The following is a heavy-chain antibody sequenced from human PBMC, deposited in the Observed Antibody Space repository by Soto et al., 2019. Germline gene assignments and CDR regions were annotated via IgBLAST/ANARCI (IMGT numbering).Heavy chain of an antibody. V-gene: IGHV3-30*18. CDR2: ISYDGSNK. J-gene: IGHJ6*02. CDR3: AKDRRYYGSGSYYYYYYGMDV. D-gene: IGHD3-10*01. Sequence: QVQLVESGGGVVQPGRSLRLSCAASGFTFSSYGMHWVRQAPGKGLEWVAVISYDGSNKYYADSVKGRFTISRDNSRNPLYLQMNSLRAVDPAVYYCAKDRRYYGSGSYYYYYYGMDVWGQGTTVTVSS. CDR1: GFTFSSYG.